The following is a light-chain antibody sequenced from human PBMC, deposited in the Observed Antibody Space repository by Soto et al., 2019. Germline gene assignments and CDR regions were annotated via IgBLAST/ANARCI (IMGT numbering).Light chain of an antibody. CDR2: GTS. V-gene: IGKV3-15*01. J-gene: IGKJ1*01. CDR1: QSVSIN. CDR3: HQYNFWPT. Sequence: EIVMTQSPATLSVSPGERATLSCRASQSVSINLAWYQQKPGHSPRLLIYGTSTRATGIPARFSGSGSGTEFTLTISSLQSEDFAVYYCHQYNFWPTFGQGTKVDIK.